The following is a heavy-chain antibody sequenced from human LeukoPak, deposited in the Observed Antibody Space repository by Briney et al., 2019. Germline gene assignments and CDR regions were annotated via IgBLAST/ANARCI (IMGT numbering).Heavy chain of an antibody. Sequence: ASVKVSCKVSGYTLTELSMHWVRQAPGKGLEWMGGFDPEDGETIYAQKFQGRVTMTEDTPTDTAYMELSSLRSEDTAVYYCATAGIAVAGFDYWGQGTLVTVSS. D-gene: IGHD6-19*01. J-gene: IGHJ4*02. CDR3: ATAGIAVAGFDY. CDR2: FDPEDGET. V-gene: IGHV1-24*01. CDR1: GYTLTELS.